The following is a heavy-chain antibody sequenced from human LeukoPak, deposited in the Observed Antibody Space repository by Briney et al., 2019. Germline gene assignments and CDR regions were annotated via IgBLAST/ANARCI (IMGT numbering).Heavy chain of an antibody. D-gene: IGHD3-22*01. CDR2: ITGSGDTT. Sequence: HSGGSLRLSCADSGFTFPSYAMTWVRQAPGKGLEWVSTITGSGDTTFYADSVKGRFTISRDNYKNTLYLQMNSLRAEETAVYYCATYDSSGYYRDRHFDYWGQGTLVTVSS. CDR1: GFTFPSYA. J-gene: IGHJ4*02. CDR3: ATYDSSGYYRDRHFDY. V-gene: IGHV3-23*01.